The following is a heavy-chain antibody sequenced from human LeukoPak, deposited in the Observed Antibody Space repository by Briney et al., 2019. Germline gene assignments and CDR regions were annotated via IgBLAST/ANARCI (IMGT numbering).Heavy chain of an antibody. Sequence: PGGSLRLSCAASGFTFSSYWMHWVRQAPGKWLVWVSRINSDGSSTSYADSVKGRFTVSRDNATNTLYLQMNSLRAEDTAVYYCARVALDSRSSDYWGRGTLVTVSS. D-gene: IGHD6-13*01. V-gene: IGHV3-74*01. CDR2: INSDGSST. J-gene: IGHJ4*02. CDR3: ARVALDSRSSDY. CDR1: GFTFSSYW.